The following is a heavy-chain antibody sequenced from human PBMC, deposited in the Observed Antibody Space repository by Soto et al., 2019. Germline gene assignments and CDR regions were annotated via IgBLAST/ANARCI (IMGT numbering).Heavy chain of an antibody. Sequence: QLQLQESGPGLVKPSETLSLTCTVSGGSISSSSYYWGWIRQPPGKGLEWIGSIYYSGSTYYNPSLKRRVTITVDTSKNQFSLTLSSVTASDTAVYYCARYHYGDYGSYFDYWGQGTLVTVSS. CDR3: ARYHYGDYGSYFDY. CDR1: GGSISSSSYY. D-gene: IGHD4-17*01. CDR2: IYYSGST. V-gene: IGHV4-39*01. J-gene: IGHJ4*02.